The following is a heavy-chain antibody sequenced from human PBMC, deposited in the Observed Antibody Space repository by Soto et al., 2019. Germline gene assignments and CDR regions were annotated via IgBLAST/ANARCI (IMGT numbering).Heavy chain of an antibody. D-gene: IGHD3-3*01. CDR3: ARSASGSGYYPHFDY. V-gene: IGHV3-53*01. CDR1: GFTVSSNY. CDR2: IYSGGST. J-gene: IGHJ4*02. Sequence: HPGGSLRLSCAASGFTVSSNYMSWVRQAPGKGLEWVSVIYSGGSTYYADSVKGRFTISRDNSKNTLYLQMNSLRAEDTAVYYCARSASGSGYYPHFDYWGQGTLVTVSS.